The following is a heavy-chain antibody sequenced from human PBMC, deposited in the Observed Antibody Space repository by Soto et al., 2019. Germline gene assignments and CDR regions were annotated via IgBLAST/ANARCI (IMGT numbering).Heavy chain of an antibody. V-gene: IGHV1-69*02. CDR2: IIPILGIA. CDR3: ARPMTTVVSAAFDI. Sequence: QVQLVQSGAEVKKPGSSVKVSCKASGGTFSSYTISWVRQAPGQGLEWMGRIIPILGIANYAQKFQGRVTITADKSTSTAYMELSSLRSEDTAVYYCARPMTTVVSAAFDIWGQGTMVTVSS. D-gene: IGHD4-17*01. J-gene: IGHJ3*02. CDR1: GGTFSSYT.